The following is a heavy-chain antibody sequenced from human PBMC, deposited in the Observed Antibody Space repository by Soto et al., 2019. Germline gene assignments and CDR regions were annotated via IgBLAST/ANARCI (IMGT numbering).Heavy chain of an antibody. CDR1: GFSLTSYG. J-gene: IGHJ6*02. CDR3: AKDGTAGGIHFYGMNV. V-gene: IGHV3-23*01. CDR2: IGGVGDT. D-gene: IGHD6-13*01. Sequence: GGSLRLSCEVSGFSLTSYGMNWVRQPPDKGLEWVSTIGGVGDTYYTDSVKGRFTISIDLSKNTLFLQMNSLRDEDTALYFCAKDGTAGGIHFYGMNVWGQGTTVTVSS.